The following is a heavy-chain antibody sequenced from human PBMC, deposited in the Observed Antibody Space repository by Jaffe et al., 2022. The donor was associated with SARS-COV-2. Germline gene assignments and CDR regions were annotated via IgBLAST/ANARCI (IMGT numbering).Heavy chain of an antibody. CDR1: GFTFSSYA. V-gene: IGHV3-30-3*01. Sequence: QVQLVESGGGVVQPGRSLRLSCAASGFTFSSYAMHWVRQAPGKGLEWVAVISYDGSNKYYADSVKGRFTISRDNSKNTLYLQMNSLRAEDTAVYYCASEGGGFPDIVVVVAATDPFSFDYWGQGTLVTVSS. D-gene: IGHD2-15*01. CDR3: ASEGGGFPDIVVVVAATDPFSFDY. J-gene: IGHJ4*02. CDR2: ISYDGSNK.